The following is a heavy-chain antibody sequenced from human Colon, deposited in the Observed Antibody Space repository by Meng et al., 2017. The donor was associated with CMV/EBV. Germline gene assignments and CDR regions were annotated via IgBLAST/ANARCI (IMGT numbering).Heavy chain of an antibody. CDR2: INPYSGDT. CDR1: GYTFTGYL. Sequence: QVYLMPLGAEMREPVASVKVSCKASGYTFTGYLIHWVRQAPGQGLEWMGWINPYSGDTIYAQKFEVGVTMTRDASITTAYLELSSLKSDDTAVYYCGTFGGDFDYWGQGTLVTVSS. CDR3: GTFGGDFDY. J-gene: IGHJ4*02. D-gene: IGHD3-3*01. V-gene: IGHV1-2*02.